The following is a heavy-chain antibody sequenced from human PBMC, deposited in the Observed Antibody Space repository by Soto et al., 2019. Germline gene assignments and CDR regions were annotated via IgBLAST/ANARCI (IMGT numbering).Heavy chain of an antibody. CDR1: GFTVSSNY. J-gene: IGHJ4*02. V-gene: IGHV3-66*01. Sequence: EVQLVESGGGLVQPGGSLRLSCAASGFTVSSNYMSWVRQAPGKGLEWVSVVYVGGGTYHADSVKGRFTISRDNSKHTLYLQMNSLRAEDTAVYYCTREVVAGDYWGQGTLVTVSS. CDR3: TREVVAGDY. CDR2: VYVGGGT. D-gene: IGHD2-15*01.